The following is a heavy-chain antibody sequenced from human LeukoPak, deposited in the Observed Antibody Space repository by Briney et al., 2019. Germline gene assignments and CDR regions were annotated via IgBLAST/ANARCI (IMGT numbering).Heavy chain of an antibody. V-gene: IGHV3-23*01. CDR3: AKTGQFDY. J-gene: IGHJ4*02. CDR2: ITGSGGNT. D-gene: IGHD7-27*01. CDR1: GFTFSSYA. Sequence: SGGSLRLSCVASGFTFSSYAMSWVRQAPGKGLEWVSTITGSGGNTFYADPVKGRFAVSRDNSKNTLYLQMSSPSAEDTAVYYCAKTGQFDYWGQGTLVTVSS.